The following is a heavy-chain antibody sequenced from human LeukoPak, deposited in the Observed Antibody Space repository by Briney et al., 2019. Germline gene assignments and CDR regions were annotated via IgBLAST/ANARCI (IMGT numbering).Heavy chain of an antibody. Sequence: SETLSLTCAVYGGSFSGYYWSWIRQPPGKGLEWIGEINHSGSTNYNPSLKSRVTISVDTSKNQFSLKLSSVTAADTAVYYCARGTDDFWSGPYYYGMDVWGQGTTVTVSS. CDR3: ARGTDDFWSGPYYYGMDV. D-gene: IGHD3-3*01. J-gene: IGHJ6*02. V-gene: IGHV4-34*01. CDR2: INHSGST. CDR1: GGSFSGYY.